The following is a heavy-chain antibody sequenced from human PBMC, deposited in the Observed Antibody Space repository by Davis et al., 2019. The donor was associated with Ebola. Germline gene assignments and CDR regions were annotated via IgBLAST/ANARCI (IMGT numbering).Heavy chain of an antibody. CDR1: GYSFTSYW. CDR3: ARFKGDYGWYYGMDV. J-gene: IGHJ6*02. CDR2: IYPGDSDT. D-gene: IGHD4/OR15-4a*01. V-gene: IGHV5-51*01. Sequence: TVSCKGSGYSFTSYWIGWVRQMPGKGLEWMGIIYPGDSDTRYSPSFQGQVTISADKSISTAYLQWSSLKASDTAMYYCARFKGDYGWYYGMDVWGQGTTVTVSS.